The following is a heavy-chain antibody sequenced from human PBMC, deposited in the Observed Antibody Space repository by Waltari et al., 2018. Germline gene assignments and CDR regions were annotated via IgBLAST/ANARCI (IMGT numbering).Heavy chain of an antibody. CDR3: ARGNYYDRENGVNWFDP. Sequence: EAQLVESGGGLVKPGGSLSLSCAASGFSFGTYSMSWVRQAPGKGLEWLSSITGNSGNIYYGGSVKDRFTIYRDNSKNALYLQMSSLRAEDTDVYFCARGNYYDRENGVNWFDPWGQGTLVTVAT. CDR1: GFSFGTYS. V-gene: IGHV3-21*02. CDR2: ITGNSGNI. D-gene: IGHD3-22*01. J-gene: IGHJ5*02.